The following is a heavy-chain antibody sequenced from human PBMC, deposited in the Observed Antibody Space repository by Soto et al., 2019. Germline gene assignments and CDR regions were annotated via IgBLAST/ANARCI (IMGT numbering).Heavy chain of an antibody. J-gene: IGHJ4*02. D-gene: IGHD3-9*01. Sequence: ASVKVSCKASGYTFTSYGISWVRQAPGQGLEWMGWISAYNGNTNYAQKLQGRVTMTTDTSTSTAYMELRSLRSDDTAVYYCARYDQLRYFDWLALDYWGQGTLVTVSS. V-gene: IGHV1-18*01. CDR2: ISAYNGNT. CDR3: ARYDQLRYFDWLALDY. CDR1: GYTFTSYG.